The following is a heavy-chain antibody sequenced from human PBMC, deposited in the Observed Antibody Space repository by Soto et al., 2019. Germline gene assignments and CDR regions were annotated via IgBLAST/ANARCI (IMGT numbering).Heavy chain of an antibody. CDR1: VGSFDSSLYY. D-gene: IGHD6-6*01. Sequence: SEALSLPCSVSVGSFDSSLYYWCWIPQPPGKGLEWIGSIYYSGSTYYNPSLKSRVTISVDTSKNQFSLSLSSVTAADTAVYYCASPPSSAFFFDYWGPGTLVTVSS. CDR2: IYYSGST. V-gene: IGHV4-39*01. J-gene: IGHJ4*02. CDR3: ASPPSSAFFFDY.